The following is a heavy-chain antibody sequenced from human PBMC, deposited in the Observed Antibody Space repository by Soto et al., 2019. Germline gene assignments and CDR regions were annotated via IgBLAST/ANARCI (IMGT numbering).Heavy chain of an antibody. CDR1: GGTFSSYA. J-gene: IGHJ6*02. CDR3: ARGASGYDDNYYYYYGMNV. V-gene: IGHV1-69*06. CDR2: IIPIFGTA. D-gene: IGHD5-12*01. Sequence: GASVKVSFKACGGTFSSYAISWLRQAPGQGLEWMGGIIPIFGTANYAQKFQGRVTITADKSTSTAYMELSSLRSEDTAVYYCARGASGYDDNYYYYYGMNVWGQGTTVTVSS.